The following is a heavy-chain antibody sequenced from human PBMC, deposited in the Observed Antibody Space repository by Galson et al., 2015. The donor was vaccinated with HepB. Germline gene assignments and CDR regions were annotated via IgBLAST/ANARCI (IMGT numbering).Heavy chain of an antibody. J-gene: IGHJ4*02. V-gene: IGHV3-23*01. Sequence: SLRLSCAASGFALSNYGMDWVRQAPGKGLEWVSGFGTSGDKTSYADSVKGRFTISRDNSRNTLYLQMNSLRAEDTAVYYCAKRLFVPTDCWGQGTLVTVSS. CDR2: FGTSGDKT. CDR1: GFALSNYG. CDR3: AKRLFVPTDC.